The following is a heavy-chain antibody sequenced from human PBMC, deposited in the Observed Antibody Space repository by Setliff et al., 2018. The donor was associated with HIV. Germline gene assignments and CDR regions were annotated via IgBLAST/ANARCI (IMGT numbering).Heavy chain of an antibody. Sequence: SETLSLTCAVYGGSLSGSYWTWMRQSPGKGLEWIGELNQSGGSNYNPSLQTRVTISVDASKNQFSLKLTSVTAADTAVYYCAREGSSRVPVRGFYYYYYMDVWGKGTTVTVS. D-gene: IGHD6-6*01. CDR3: AREGSSRVPVRGFYYYYYMDV. V-gene: IGHV4-34*01. CDR2: LNQSGGS. CDR1: GGSLSGSY. J-gene: IGHJ6*03.